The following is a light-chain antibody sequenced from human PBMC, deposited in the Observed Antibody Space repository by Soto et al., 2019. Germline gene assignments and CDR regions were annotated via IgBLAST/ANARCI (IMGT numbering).Light chain of an antibody. CDR3: QQYYSYPRG. V-gene: IGKV1-8*01. Sequence: AIRMTQSPSSFSASTGDRVTITCRASQGISSYLAWYQQKPEKAPQLPVYAASTLQSGVPSRFSGSGSGTDFTLTISSLQSEDFATYYYQQYYSYPRGFGPGTKVDIK. J-gene: IGKJ3*01. CDR1: QGISSY. CDR2: AAS.